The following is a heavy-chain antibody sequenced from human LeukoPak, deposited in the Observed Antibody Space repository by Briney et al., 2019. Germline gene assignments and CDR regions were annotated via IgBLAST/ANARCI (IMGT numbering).Heavy chain of an antibody. CDR2: IIPISGTA. Sequence: SVKVSCKASGGTFSSHAIARVRQAPGQGPEWMGGIIPISGTADYAQKFQGRVTITTDQSTSTAYMELSSLTSDDTAVYYCARGLQYQLLKALRYYYMDVWGEGTTVTVSS. V-gene: IGHV1-69*05. D-gene: IGHD2-2*01. CDR3: ARGLQYQLLKALRYYYMDV. CDR1: GGTFSSHA. J-gene: IGHJ6*03.